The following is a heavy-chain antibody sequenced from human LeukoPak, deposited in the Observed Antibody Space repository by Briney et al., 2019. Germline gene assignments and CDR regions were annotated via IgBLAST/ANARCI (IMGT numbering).Heavy chain of an antibody. D-gene: IGHD3-10*01. J-gene: IGHJ4*02. Sequence: GESLKISCKGPGYSFTSYWIGWVRQMPGKGLEWMGIIYPGDSDTRYSPSFQGQVAIPADMSISTAYLQWSSLKASDTAMYYCARLGVRGVIITRGYFDYWGQGTLVTVSS. CDR2: IYPGDSDT. CDR3: ARLGVRGVIITRGYFDY. CDR1: GYSFTSYW. V-gene: IGHV5-51*01.